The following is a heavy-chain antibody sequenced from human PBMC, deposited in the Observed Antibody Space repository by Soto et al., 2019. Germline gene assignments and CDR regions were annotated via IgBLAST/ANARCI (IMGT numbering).Heavy chain of an antibody. Sequence: EVQLVESGGNLVQPGGSLRLSCAASGFRFSIYSMNWVRQAPGKGLEWSAYITSDTKTIKYADSVKGRFTISRVNGKNSVYLHMNSLRDEDTAVYYCARSVEGHFDYWGQGTVVTVSA. D-gene: IGHD6-19*01. J-gene: IGHJ4*02. CDR3: ARSVEGHFDY. CDR2: ITSDTKTI. V-gene: IGHV3-48*02. CDR1: GFRFSIYS.